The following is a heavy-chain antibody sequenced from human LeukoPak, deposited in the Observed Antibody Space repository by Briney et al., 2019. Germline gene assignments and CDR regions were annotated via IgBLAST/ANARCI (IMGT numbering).Heavy chain of an antibody. Sequence: ASVKVSCKASGYTLSDHYVHWVRQAPGQGLEWMGWINAKTGDTHYAQEFHGRVTMTRDTSLSTAYMDLSRLTSDDTAVYFCARSSGWSLFDCWGQGTTVTVSS. D-gene: IGHD6-19*01. V-gene: IGHV1-2*02. CDR2: INAKTGDT. CDR3: ARSSGWSLFDC. CDR1: GYTLSDHY. J-gene: IGHJ4*03.